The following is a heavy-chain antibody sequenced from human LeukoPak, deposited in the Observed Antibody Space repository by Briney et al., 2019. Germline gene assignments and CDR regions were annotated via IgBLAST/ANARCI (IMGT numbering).Heavy chain of an antibody. CDR1: GFTFSSYA. CDR2: IRYDGSNK. V-gene: IGHV3-30*02. J-gene: IGHJ6*03. D-gene: IGHD3-3*01. CDR3: AKGSKEVLFTRDHYMDV. Sequence: GGSLRLSCAVSGFTFSSYAMHWVRQAPGKGLEWVAFIRYDGSNKYYADSVKGRFTISRDNSKNTLYLQMNSLRAEDTAVYYCAKGSKEVLFTRDHYMDVWGKGTTVTISS.